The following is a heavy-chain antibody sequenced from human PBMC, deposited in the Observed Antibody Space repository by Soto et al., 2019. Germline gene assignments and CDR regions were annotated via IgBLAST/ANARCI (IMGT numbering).Heavy chain of an antibody. D-gene: IGHD2-2*01. CDR2: IIPFFGTA. CDR3: AKSAPMDAGDKYYYDF. V-gene: IGHV1-69*13. Sequence: GASVKVSCKASGGTFSTFGISWVRQAPGQGLEWMGGIIPFFGTARYSQKFEDRITITADESTNTVYMDLRSLTSEDTAIYYCAKSAPMDAGDKYYYDFWGQGPLVTVSS. CDR1: GGTFSTFG. J-gene: IGHJ4*02.